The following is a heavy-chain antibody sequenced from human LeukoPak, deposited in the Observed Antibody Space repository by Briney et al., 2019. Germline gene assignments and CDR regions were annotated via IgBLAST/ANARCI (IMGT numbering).Heavy chain of an antibody. CDR3: VTEGPGSGWTYFAN. D-gene: IGHD6-19*01. CDR1: GFIFNTYD. Sequence: GGSLRLSCADPGFIFNTYDIHRVRQITGRGLEWVSAIDLAGNTYYAGSVKGRFTISREKAKNSLYLQMNSLRVGDTAVYYCVTEGPGSGWTYFANWGQGTLVTVSS. V-gene: IGHV3-13*04. CDR2: IDLAGNT. J-gene: IGHJ4*02.